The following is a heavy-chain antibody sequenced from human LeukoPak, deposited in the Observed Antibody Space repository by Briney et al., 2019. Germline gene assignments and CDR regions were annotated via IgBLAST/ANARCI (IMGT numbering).Heavy chain of an antibody. V-gene: IGHV3-7*01. CDR2: IKQDGSEK. D-gene: IGHD4-17*01. J-gene: IGHJ4*02. Sequence: PGGSLRLSCAASGFTFSSYRMSWVRQAPGKRLEWVANIKQDGSEKYYVDSVKGRFTISRDNAKNSLSLQMNSLRAEDTAVYFCAREMYGDYGFDYWGQGTLVTVSS. CDR3: AREMYGDYGFDY. CDR1: GFTFSSYR.